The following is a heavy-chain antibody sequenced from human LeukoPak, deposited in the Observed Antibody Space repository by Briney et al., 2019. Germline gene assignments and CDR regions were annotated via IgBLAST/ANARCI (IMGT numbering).Heavy chain of an antibody. V-gene: IGHV3-20*04. CDR2: INWNGGST. Sequence: GGSLRLSCAASGFTFDDYGMSWVRQAPGKGLEWVSGINWNGGSTGYADSVKGRFTISRDNAKNSLYLQMNSLRAEDTALYYCARNGVVPAAYYDMDVWGKGTTVTVSS. CDR1: GFTFDDYG. CDR3: ARNGVVPAAYYDMDV. D-gene: IGHD2-2*01. J-gene: IGHJ6*03.